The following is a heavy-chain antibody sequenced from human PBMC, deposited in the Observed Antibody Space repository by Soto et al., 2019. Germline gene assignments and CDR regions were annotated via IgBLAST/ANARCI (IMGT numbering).Heavy chain of an antibody. CDR2: INRGGEET. J-gene: IGHJ4*02. Sequence: PGGSLRLSCAGSGFTFGADWMSWVRQAPGKGLEWVANINRGGEETYYEDSVKGRFTISRDNAKNSLYLQMNSLRDEDTAVYYCTRDLDTRGSAPICVYWGQGALVTVSS. V-gene: IGHV3-7*03. D-gene: IGHD3-22*01. CDR3: TRDLDTRGSAPICVY. CDR1: GFTFGADW.